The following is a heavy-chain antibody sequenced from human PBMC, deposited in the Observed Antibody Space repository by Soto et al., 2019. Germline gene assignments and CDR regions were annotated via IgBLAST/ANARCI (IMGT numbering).Heavy chain of an antibody. Sequence: PSGTLSLTCAVYGGSFIGHSWTWNRQSPGKGLEWIGDINHSGRVNYSPSLKSRVTISLDTSKNQFSLTLSAVTAADTAMYYCSTRAYDTNGYYRSDPWGQGTLVTVS. J-gene: IGHJ5*01. V-gene: IGHV4-34*01. D-gene: IGHD3-22*01. CDR3: STRAYDTNGYYRSDP. CDR1: GGSFIGHS. CDR2: INHSGRV.